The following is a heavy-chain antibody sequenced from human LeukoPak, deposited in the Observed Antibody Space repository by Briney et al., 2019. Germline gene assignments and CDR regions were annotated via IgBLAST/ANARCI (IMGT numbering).Heavy chain of an antibody. Sequence: HGGPQTLLCAVSGFTLNIYTINWARHAPGKGLEWVSSITSSSYIYYADSVKGRFTISRDNAKNSLYLQMDSLRAEDTAVYYCASGWEHDYWGQGTLVTVSS. CDR3: ASGWEHDY. D-gene: IGHD1-26*01. V-gene: IGHV3-21*01. CDR2: ITSSSYI. CDR1: GFTLNIYT. J-gene: IGHJ4*02.